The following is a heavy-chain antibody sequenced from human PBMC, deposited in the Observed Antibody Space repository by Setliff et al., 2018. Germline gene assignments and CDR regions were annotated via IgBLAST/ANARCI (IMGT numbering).Heavy chain of an antibody. Sequence: SETLSLTCTVSGGSISSSSHYWGWIRQPPGKGLEWIGSIYYTGSTYYNPSLKSRVTMSVDTSKRQFSLKLSSVTAADTAVYYCVRGFTIFGVVKLERWFDPWGQGTLVTVSS. D-gene: IGHD3-3*01. CDR1: GGSISSSSHY. CDR3: VRGFTIFGVVKLERWFDP. J-gene: IGHJ5*02. V-gene: IGHV4-39*07. CDR2: IYYTGST.